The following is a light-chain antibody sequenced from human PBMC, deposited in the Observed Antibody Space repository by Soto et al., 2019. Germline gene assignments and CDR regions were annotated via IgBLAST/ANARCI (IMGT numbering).Light chain of an antibody. V-gene: IGLV2-14*01. Sequence: QSALTQPASVSGSPGQSITISCTGTSNDVGAYDYVSWYQQHPGKAPKLIIFEVRNRPSGVSTRFSGSRSGNTASLTISGLQAVDEADYYCSSYTAMSTKVFGTGTKVTVL. CDR2: EVR. CDR3: SSYTAMSTKV. CDR1: SNDVGAYDY. J-gene: IGLJ1*01.